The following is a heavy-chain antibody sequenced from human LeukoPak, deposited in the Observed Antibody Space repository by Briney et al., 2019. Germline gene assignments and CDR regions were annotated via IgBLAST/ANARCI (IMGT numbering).Heavy chain of an antibody. CDR2: VSYDGSNI. V-gene: IGHV3-30*18. J-gene: IGHJ4*02. CDR3: AKSLDAQAVADPFDY. D-gene: IGHD6-19*01. CDR1: GFTFSSYA. Sequence: PGGSLRLSCAASGFTFSSYAMHWVRQAPGKGLEWVAVVSYDGSNIYHAASVQGRFTISRDNSKNTLYLQVNSLRAEDTAVYYCAKSLDAQAVADPFDYWGQGTLVTVSS.